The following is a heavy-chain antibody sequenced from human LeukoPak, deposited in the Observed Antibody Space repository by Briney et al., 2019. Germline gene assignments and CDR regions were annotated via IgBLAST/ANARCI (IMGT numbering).Heavy chain of an antibody. CDR2: IRYDGSNK. CDR3: AKSPHYYGSGSRFDY. Sequence: PGGSLRLSCAASGFTFSSYSMNWVRQAPGKGLEWVAFIRYDGSNKYYADSVKGRFTISRDNSKNTLYLQMNSLRAEDTAVYYCAKSPHYYGSGSRFDYWGQGTLVTVSS. CDR1: GFTFSSYS. D-gene: IGHD3-10*01. J-gene: IGHJ4*02. V-gene: IGHV3-30*02.